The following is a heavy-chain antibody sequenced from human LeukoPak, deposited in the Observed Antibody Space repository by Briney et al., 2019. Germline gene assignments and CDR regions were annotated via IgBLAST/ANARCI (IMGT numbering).Heavy chain of an antibody. CDR3: VRDWGDLLAFGP. J-gene: IGHJ5*02. CDR1: GFTFNAYA. D-gene: IGHD3-3*01. Sequence: GSLRLSCSASGFTFNAYAMHWVRQTPGKGLEWVAVISYDGTNSNYADSVKGRLTVSTDNSKNTLYLDLHSLTAEDTAVFFCVRDWGDLLAFGPWGQGTLVTVSS. V-gene: IGHV3-30*03. CDR2: ISYDGTNS.